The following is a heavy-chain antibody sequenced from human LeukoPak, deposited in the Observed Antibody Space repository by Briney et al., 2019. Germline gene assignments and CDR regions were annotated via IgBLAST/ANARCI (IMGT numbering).Heavy chain of an antibody. Sequence: GESLKISCKASGYSFSNYWIGWVRQLPGKGLEWMGIIYPADSNTLYSPSFQGQVTISADKSISTAYQQWSSLKASDTAMYYCARRYYHSSEFDPWGQGTLVTVSS. V-gene: IGHV5-51*01. CDR3: ARRYYHSSEFDP. D-gene: IGHD3-22*01. J-gene: IGHJ5*02. CDR2: IYPADSNT. CDR1: GYSFSNYW.